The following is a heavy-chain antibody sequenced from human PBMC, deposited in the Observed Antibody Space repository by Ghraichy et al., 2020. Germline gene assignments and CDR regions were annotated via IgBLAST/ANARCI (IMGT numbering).Heavy chain of an antibody. CDR1: GFTFSSYG. V-gene: IGHV3-33*05. Sequence: GESLNISCAASGFTFSSYGMQWVRQAPGKGLEWVAVISYDGSSIYHSDSVEGRFTISRDNSKNTLYLQMNSLRAEDTAVYYCARDQGGSGSYFHNYGMDVWGQGTTVTVSS. D-gene: IGHD1-26*01. CDR3: ARDQGGSGSYFHNYGMDV. J-gene: IGHJ6*02. CDR2: ISYDGSSI.